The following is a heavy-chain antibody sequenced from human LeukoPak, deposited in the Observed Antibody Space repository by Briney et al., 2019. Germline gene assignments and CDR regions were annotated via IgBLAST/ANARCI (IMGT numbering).Heavy chain of an antibody. J-gene: IGHJ5*02. D-gene: IGHD3-10*01. CDR3: ARSIYMTMVRAPFDP. CDR1: GGTFSSYA. CDR2: IIPIFGTA. Sequence: ASVKVSCKASGGTFSSYAISWVRQAPGQGLEWMGGIIPIFGTANYAQKFQGRVTITADESTSTAYMELSSLRSEDTAVYYCARSIYMTMVRAPFDPWGQGTLVTVSS. V-gene: IGHV1-69*13.